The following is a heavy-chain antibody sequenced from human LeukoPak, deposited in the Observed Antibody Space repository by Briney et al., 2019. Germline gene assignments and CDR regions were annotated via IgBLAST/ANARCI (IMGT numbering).Heavy chain of an antibody. D-gene: IGHD2-2*01. V-gene: IGHV3-30*03. CDR2: ISYDGSNK. J-gene: IGHJ6*02. Sequence: GGSLRLSCAASGFTFSSYGMHWVRQAPGKGLEWVAVISYDGSNKYYADSVKGRFTISRDNSKNTLYLQMNSLRAEDTAVYYCAREGCSSTSCYAWDYYYGMDVWGQGTTVTVSS. CDR3: AREGCSSTSCYAWDYYYGMDV. CDR1: GFTFSSYG.